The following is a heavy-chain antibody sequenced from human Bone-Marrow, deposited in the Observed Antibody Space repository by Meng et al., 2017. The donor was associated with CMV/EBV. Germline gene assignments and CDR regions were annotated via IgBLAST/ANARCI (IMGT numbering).Heavy chain of an antibody. CDR1: GYTFTTYD. CDR3: AREVLEYCSSTSCYLRWFDP. V-gene: IGHV1-8*02. D-gene: IGHD2-2*01. CDR2: MNANSGNT. Sequence: ASVKVSCKASGYTFTTYDINWVRQAPGQGLEWMGWMNANSGNTGYAQKFQGRVSMTRDTSISTAYMELSSLRSEDTAVYYCAREVLEYCSSTSCYLRWFDPWGQGTLVTVSS. J-gene: IGHJ5*02.